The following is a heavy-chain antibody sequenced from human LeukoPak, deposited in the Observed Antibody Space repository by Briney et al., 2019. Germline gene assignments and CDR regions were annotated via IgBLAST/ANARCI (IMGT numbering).Heavy chain of an antibody. Sequence: SETLSLTCTVSGGSVSSSSYYWSWTRQPPGKGLEWIGSISYSGSTYYNPSLKSRVTMSVDTSKNQSSLKLSSVTAADTALYYCRGYDSSGSWLFDYWGQGTRVAVSS. CDR2: ISYSGST. CDR3: RGYDSSGSWLFDY. CDR1: GGSVSSSSYY. D-gene: IGHD3-22*01. V-gene: IGHV4-39*01. J-gene: IGHJ4*02.